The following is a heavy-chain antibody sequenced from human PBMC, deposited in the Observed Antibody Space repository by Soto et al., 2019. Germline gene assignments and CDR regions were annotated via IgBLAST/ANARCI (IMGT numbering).Heavy chain of an antibody. CDR3: AKDKGVFNWATSYFDY. V-gene: IGHV3-30*18. D-gene: IGHD1-1*01. CDR1: GFTFSNYA. J-gene: IGHJ4*02. Sequence: GSLRLSCAASGFTFSNYAMHWVRQAPGKGLEWVALTSYDGNNEYYTDSVKGRFTISRDNSKNTLFLQMNSPRPEDTAVYYCAKDKGVFNWATSYFDYWGQGALVTVSS. CDR2: TSYDGNNE.